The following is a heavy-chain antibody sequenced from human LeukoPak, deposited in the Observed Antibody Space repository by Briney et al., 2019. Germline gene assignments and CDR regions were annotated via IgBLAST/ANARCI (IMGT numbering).Heavy chain of an antibody. D-gene: IGHD3-22*01. J-gene: IGHJ4*02. CDR2: INSDGSST. CDR1: GFTFSSYW. Sequence: HPGGSLRLSCAASGFTFSSYWMHWVRQAPGKGLVWVSRINSDGSSTSYADSVKGRFTISRDNAKNTLYLQMNSLRAEDTAVYYCARDKSSYYYDSSGYSPSDYWGQGTLVTVSS. V-gene: IGHV3-74*01. CDR3: ARDKSSYYYDSSGYSPSDY.